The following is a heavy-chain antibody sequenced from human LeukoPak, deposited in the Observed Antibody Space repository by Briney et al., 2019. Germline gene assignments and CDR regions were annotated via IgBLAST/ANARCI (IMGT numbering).Heavy chain of an antibody. CDR3: ARDLGTQSIAAAGSTDY. J-gene: IGHJ4*02. D-gene: IGHD6-13*01. CDR1: GYTFTGYY. V-gene: IGHV1-2*02. CDR2: INPNSGGT. Sequence: GASVKVSCKASGYTFTGYYMHWVRQAPGQGLEWMGWINPNSGGTNYAQKFQGRVTMTRDTSIITAYMELSRLRSDDTAVYYCARDLGTQSIAAAGSTDYWGQGTLVTVSS.